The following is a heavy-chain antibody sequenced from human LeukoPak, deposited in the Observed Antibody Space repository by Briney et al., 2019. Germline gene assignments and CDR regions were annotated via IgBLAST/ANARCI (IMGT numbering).Heavy chain of an antibody. J-gene: IGHJ4*02. CDR3: ARTPIYGGRYFDS. D-gene: IGHD4-23*01. V-gene: IGHV3-7*01. Sequence: GGSLRLSCAASRFMFSTYWMSWVRQAPGRGLEWVASIKRDGIESYYVDSVKGRFTVSRDDARDSLFLHMNSLRAEDSAVYYCARTPIYGGRYFDSWGQGTLLTVSS. CDR1: RFMFSTYW. CDR2: IKRDGIES.